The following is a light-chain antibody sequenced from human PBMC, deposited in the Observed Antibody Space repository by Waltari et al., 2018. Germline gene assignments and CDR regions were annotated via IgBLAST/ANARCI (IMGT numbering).Light chain of an antibody. J-gene: IGLJ2*01. Sequence: QSVLTQPASVSGSHGQPITISCTGTNSDIVSYSYVSWYQQYPGKAPQLIIYDLTERPSAVPTRVSGATSGNTASLTISGLQADDEADYFCSSYTGRGTVIFGRGTMVTVL. CDR1: NSDIVSYSY. CDR3: SSYTGRGTVI. CDR2: DLT. V-gene: IGLV2-14*01.